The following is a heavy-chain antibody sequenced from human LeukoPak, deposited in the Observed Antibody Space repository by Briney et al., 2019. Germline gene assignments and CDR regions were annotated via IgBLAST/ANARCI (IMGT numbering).Heavy chain of an antibody. J-gene: IGHJ4*02. Sequence: GGSLRLSCAASGFTFSSYAMSWVRQAPGKGLEWVSAISGSGGSTYYADSVKGRFTISRDNSKNTLYLQMNSLRADDTAVYYCAKGWNGYDRFDYWGQGTLVAVSS. CDR1: GFTFSSYA. D-gene: IGHD5-12*01. V-gene: IGHV3-23*01. CDR3: AKGWNGYDRFDY. CDR2: ISGSGGST.